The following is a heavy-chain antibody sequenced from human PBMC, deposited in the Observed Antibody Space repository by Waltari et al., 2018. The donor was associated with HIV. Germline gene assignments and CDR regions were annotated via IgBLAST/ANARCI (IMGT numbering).Heavy chain of an antibody. J-gene: IGHJ4*02. CDR1: GFPFSNFG. V-gene: IGHV3-23*01. Sequence: EVQLLESGGVLVQPGGSLSLSCEASGFPFSNFGLSWFRRAPGRGLEWVSHVVGSGANTYYADSVKGRFTISRDNSHNTLFLQMNSLRAEDTAVYYCAKSPFDSWGQGTHVTVSS. CDR2: VVGSGANT. CDR3: AKSPFDS.